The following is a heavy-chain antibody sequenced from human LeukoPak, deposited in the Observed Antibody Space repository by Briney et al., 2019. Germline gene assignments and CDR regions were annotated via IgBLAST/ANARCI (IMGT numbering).Heavy chain of an antibody. CDR3: ARWGTTETHGFDY. CDR2: INHSGST. V-gene: IGHV4-34*01. CDR1: GGSFSGYY. D-gene: IGHD4-17*01. J-gene: IGHJ4*02. Sequence: SETLSLTCAVYGGSFSGYYWSWIRQPPGKGLEWIGEINHSGSTNYNPSLKSRVTISVDTSKNQFSLELSSVTAADTAVYYCARWGTTETHGFDYWGQGTLVTVSS.